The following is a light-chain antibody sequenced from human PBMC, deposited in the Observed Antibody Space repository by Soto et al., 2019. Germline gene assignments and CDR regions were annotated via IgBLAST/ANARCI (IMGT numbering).Light chain of an antibody. CDR2: KAS. CDR3: QQYSTYPWT. Sequence: DIQMTQSPSTLPASVGGRVTITCRASQTISSWLAWYQQKPGKAPKLLIYKASTLERGVPSRFSGSGSGTEFTLTISSLQPEDFATYYCQQYSTYPWTFGQGTKVEVK. CDR1: QTISSW. V-gene: IGKV1-5*03. J-gene: IGKJ1*01.